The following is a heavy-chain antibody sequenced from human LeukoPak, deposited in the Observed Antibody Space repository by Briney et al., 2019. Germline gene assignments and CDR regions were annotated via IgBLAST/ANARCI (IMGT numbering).Heavy chain of an antibody. D-gene: IGHD3-9*01. CDR1: GFTFSTFH. CDR2: ISSSGAAT. J-gene: IGHJ4*02. CDR3: AKSGYFDWLDY. Sequence: GGSLRLSCAASGFTFSTFHMAWLRQAPGKGLEGVSSISSSGAATYYADSVRGRFTISRDNSKDTLSLQMNSLRAEDTAVYYCAKSGYFDWLDYWGQGTLVTVSS. V-gene: IGHV3-23*01.